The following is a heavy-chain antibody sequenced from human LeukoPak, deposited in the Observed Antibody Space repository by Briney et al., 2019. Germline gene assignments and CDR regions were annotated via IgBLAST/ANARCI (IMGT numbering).Heavy chain of an antibody. D-gene: IGHD3-16*02. V-gene: IGHV4-34*01. CDR2: INHSGST. CDR1: GGSFSDYY. Sequence: SETLSLTCAVYGGSFSDYYWSWIRQPPGKGLEWIGEINHSGSTTYNPSLKSRVTISVDTSKNQFSLKLSSVTAADTAVYYCARVYIWGSYRSSYFDYWGQGTLVTVSS. J-gene: IGHJ4*02. CDR3: ARVYIWGSYRSSYFDY.